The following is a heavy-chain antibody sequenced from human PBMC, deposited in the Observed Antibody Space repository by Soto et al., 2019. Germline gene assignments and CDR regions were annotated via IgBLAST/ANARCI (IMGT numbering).Heavy chain of an antibody. J-gene: IGHJ5*02. D-gene: IGHD3-10*01. CDR2: INHSGST. Sequence: PSETLSLTCAVSGGSISSSNWWSWIRPPPGKGLEWIGEINHSGSTNYNPSLKSRVTISVDTSKNQFSLKLSSVTAADTAVYYCARGDTMVRGVIGRRWFDPWGQGTLVTVSS. V-gene: IGHV4-4*02. CDR1: GGSISSSNW. CDR3: ARGDTMVRGVIGRRWFDP.